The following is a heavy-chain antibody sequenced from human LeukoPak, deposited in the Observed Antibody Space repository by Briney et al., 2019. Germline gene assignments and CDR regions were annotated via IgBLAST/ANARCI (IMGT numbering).Heavy chain of an antibody. CDR1: GDSISSGPYC. CDR2: IYYSGST. CDR3: ARQYDYGDRYFDY. V-gene: IGHV4-39*01. D-gene: IGHD4-17*01. Sequence: SETLSLTCTVSGDSISSGPYCWGWIRQPPGKGLEWIASIYYSGSTCYNPSLESRVTISVDTSKNQFSLKLSSVTAADTAVYYCARQYDYGDRYFDYWGQGTLVTVSS. J-gene: IGHJ4*02.